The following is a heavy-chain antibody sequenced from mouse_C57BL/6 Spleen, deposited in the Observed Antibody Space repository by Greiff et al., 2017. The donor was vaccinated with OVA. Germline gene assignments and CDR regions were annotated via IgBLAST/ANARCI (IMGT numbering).Heavy chain of an antibody. CDR3: ARLGSNGGYYAMDY. V-gene: IGHV1-39*01. Sequence: VHVKQSGPELVKPGASVKISCKASGYSFTDYNMNWVKQSNGKSLEWIGVINPNYGTTSYNQKFKGKATLTVDQSSSTAYMQLNSLTSEDSAVYYCARLGSNGGYYAMDYWGQGTSVTVSS. CDR1: GYSFTDYN. CDR2: INPNYGTT. J-gene: IGHJ4*01. D-gene: IGHD1-1*01.